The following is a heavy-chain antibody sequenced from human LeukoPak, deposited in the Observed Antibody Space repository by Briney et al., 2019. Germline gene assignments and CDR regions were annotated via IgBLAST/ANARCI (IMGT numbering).Heavy chain of an antibody. CDR3: ARAFCSGGGCPDAFDI. D-gene: IGHD2-15*01. CDR1: GGSISSYY. Sequence: SETLSLTCTGSGGSISSYYWSWIWQPPGKGLEWIGFIYYSGSTNYNPSLKSRVTISVDTSKNQLSLKLNSVTAADTAVYYCARAFCSGGGCPDAFDIWGQGTVVTVSS. V-gene: IGHV4-59*01. J-gene: IGHJ3*02. CDR2: IYYSGST.